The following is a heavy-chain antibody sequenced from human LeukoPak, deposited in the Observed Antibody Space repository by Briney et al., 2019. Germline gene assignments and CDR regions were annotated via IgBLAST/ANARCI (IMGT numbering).Heavy chain of an antibody. CDR1: GGSIRSGSHY. CDR2: IYYSGST. D-gene: IGHD3-22*01. V-gene: IGHV4-39*02. CDR3: AKRDDSGGNLVDL. J-gene: IGHJ4*02. Sequence: SETLSLTCAVSGGSIRSGSHYWAWIRQPPAKGLEWIGSIYYSGSTYYNRSLENRVTISIDTSKNHFSLKLSSLSTADTSVYYCAKRDDSGGNLVDLWGQGTLVTVS.